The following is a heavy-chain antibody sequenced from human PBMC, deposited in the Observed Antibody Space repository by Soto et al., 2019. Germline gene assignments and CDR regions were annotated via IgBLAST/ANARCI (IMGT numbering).Heavy chain of an antibody. CDR2: MNNDGSYI. D-gene: IGHD6-13*01. CDR1: GFTFSSYW. J-gene: IGHJ3*02. CDR3: VRGGYMHACDI. V-gene: IGHV3-74*01. Sequence: VQLVESGGGLVQPGGSLRLSCAASGFTFSSYWMYWVRQAPGKGLEWVSHMNNDGSYISYAESVKGRFTFSRDNAKNTLYLQMNSLRAEDTAVYYCVRGGYMHACDIWGQGTMVTVSS.